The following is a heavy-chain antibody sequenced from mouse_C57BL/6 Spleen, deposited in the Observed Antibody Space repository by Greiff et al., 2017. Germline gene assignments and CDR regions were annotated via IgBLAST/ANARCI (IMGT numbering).Heavy chain of an antibody. CDR3: ARLRRGYFDY. Sequence: EVQGVESGGGLVKPGGSLKLSCAASGFTFSDYGMHWVRQAPEKGLEWVAYISSGSSTIYYADTVKGRFTISRDNAKNTLFLQMTSLRSEDTAMYYCARLRRGYFDYWGQGTTLTVSS. V-gene: IGHV5-17*01. J-gene: IGHJ2*01. CDR1: GFTFSDYG. CDR2: ISSGSSTI.